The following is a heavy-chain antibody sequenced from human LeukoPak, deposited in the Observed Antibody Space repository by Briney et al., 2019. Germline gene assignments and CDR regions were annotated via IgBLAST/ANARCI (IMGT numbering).Heavy chain of an antibody. V-gene: IGHV3-21*01. J-gene: IGHJ4*02. CDR1: GFTFSSYS. D-gene: IGHD1-26*01. CDR2: ISGNSHHI. CDR3: ASGTIVGARGADN. Sequence: GGSLRLSCAASGFTFSSYSMNWVRQAPGKALEWVSSISGNSHHIYYADPVKGRFTVSRDNAYRSLYLQMDSLRVEDTAVYYCASGTIVGARGADNWGQGALVTVSS.